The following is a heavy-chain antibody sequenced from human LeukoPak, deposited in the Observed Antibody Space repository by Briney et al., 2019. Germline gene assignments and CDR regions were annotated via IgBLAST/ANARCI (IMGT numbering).Heavy chain of an antibody. J-gene: IGHJ5*02. CDR3: ARDLAAYGSGKNWFDP. Sequence: GASVKVSCKASGYTFTGYYMHWVRQAPGQGLEWMGRINPNSGGTNYAQKFQGRVTMTRDTSISTAYMELSRLRSDDTAVYYCARDLAAYGSGKNWFDPWGQGTLVTVSS. CDR1: GYTFTGYY. V-gene: IGHV1-2*06. D-gene: IGHD3-10*01. CDR2: INPNSGGT.